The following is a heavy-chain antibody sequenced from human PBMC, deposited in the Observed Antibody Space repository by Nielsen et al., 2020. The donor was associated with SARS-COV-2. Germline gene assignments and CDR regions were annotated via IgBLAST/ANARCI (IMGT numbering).Heavy chain of an antibody. CDR2: INHSGGT. D-gene: IGHD6-19*01. V-gene: IGHV4-34*01. J-gene: IGHJ4*02. Sequence: SETLSLTCAVYGGSFSGYYWSWIRQPPGKGLEWIGEINHSGGTNYNPSLKSRVTISVDTSKNQFSLKLSSVTAADTAVYYCARLSVAEGHQGDYWGQGTLVTVSS. CDR3: ARLSVAEGHQGDY. CDR1: GGSFSGYY.